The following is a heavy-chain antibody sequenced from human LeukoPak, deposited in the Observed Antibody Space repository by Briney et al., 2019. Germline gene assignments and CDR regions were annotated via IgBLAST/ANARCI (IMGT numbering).Heavy chain of an antibody. J-gene: IGHJ4*02. V-gene: IGHV1-69*13. CDR3: ARDYYGSGSYYNGLDY. Sequence: SVKVSCKASGGTFSSYAISWVRQAPGQGLEWMGGIIPIFGTANYAQKFQGRVTITADESTSTAHMELSSLRSEDTAVYYCARDYYGSGSYYNGLDYWGQGTLVTVSS. CDR1: GGTFSSYA. CDR2: IIPIFGTA. D-gene: IGHD3-10*01.